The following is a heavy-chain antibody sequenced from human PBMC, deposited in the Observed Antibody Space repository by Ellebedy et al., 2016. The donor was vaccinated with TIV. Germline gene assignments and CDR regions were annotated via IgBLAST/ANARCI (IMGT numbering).Heavy chain of an antibody. CDR3: AREIGRQAVADTP. CDR1: GHTFTNYH. V-gene: IGHV1-46*01. D-gene: IGHD6-13*01. CDR2: IYPSGEST. J-gene: IGHJ5*02. Sequence: ASVKVSCXASGHTFTNYHIHWVRQAPGQGLEWMGIIYPSGESTYYAQKFQGRVTMTRDTSTRTVYMELSDLRSDDTAVYYCAREIGRQAVADTPWGQGTLVTVSS.